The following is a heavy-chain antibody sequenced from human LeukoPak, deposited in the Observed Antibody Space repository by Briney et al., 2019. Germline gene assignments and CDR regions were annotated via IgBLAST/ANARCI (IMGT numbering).Heavy chain of an antibody. CDR3: AKDSSGWSRGYFDL. D-gene: IGHD6-19*01. CDR1: GFTFSSYG. V-gene: IGHV3-30*18. CDR2: ISYDGSNK. Sequence: GGSLRLSCAASGFTFSSYGMHWVRQAPGKGLEWVAVISYDGSNKYYADSVKGRFTISRDNSKNTLYLQMNSLRAEDTAVYYCAKDSSGWSRGYFDLWGRGTLDTVSS. J-gene: IGHJ2*01.